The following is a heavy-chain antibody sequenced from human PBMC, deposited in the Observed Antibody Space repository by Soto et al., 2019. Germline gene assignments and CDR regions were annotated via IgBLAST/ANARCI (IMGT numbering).Heavy chain of an antibody. J-gene: IGHJ6*02. V-gene: IGHV3-53*01. D-gene: IGHD2-8*01. CDR3: ARDRLTVGVREYYGMDV. CDR1: GFTVSSTY. Sequence: EVQLVESGGGLIQPGGSLRLSCAASGFTVSSTYMSWVRQAPRKGLEWVSITYSGGSTHYADSVKGRFTISRDNSKNTLYLQMNSLRADDTAVYYCARDRLTVGVREYYGMDVWGQGTTVTVSS. CDR2: TYSGGST.